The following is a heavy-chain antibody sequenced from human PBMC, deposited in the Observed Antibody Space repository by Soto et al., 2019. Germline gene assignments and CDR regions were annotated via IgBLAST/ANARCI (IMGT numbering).Heavy chain of an antibody. D-gene: IGHD2-8*02. V-gene: IGHV3-49*03. Sequence: GGSLRLSCTASGFTFGDYAMSWFRQAPGKGLEWVGFIRSKAYGGTTEYAASVKGRFTISRDDSKGIAYLQMNSLKTEDTAVYYCTRDSPTLGTTGDAFDIWGQGTMVTVSS. CDR1: GFTFGDYA. CDR2: IRSKAYGGTT. CDR3: TRDSPTLGTTGDAFDI. J-gene: IGHJ3*02.